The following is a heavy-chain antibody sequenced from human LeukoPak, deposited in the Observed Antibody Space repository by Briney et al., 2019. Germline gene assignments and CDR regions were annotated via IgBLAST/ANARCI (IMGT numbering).Heavy chain of an antibody. CDR1: GFTFSSYS. Sequence: GGSLRLSCAASGFTFSSYSMNWVRQAPGKGLEWVSYISSSGNTIYYADSVKGRFTISRDNAKNSLYLQMNSLRAEDTAVYYCARGVSYYFDYWGQGTLVTVSS. J-gene: IGHJ4*02. V-gene: IGHV3-48*04. CDR3: ARGVSYYFDY. CDR2: ISSSGNTI. D-gene: IGHD2/OR15-2a*01.